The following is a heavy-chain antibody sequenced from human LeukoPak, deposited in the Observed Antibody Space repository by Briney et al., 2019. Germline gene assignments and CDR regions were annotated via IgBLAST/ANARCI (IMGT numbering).Heavy chain of an antibody. Sequence: GGSLRLSCAASGFTFRDYYMSWVRQAPGKGLEWISYIDTSGTSMYYADSVQGRVTISRDDVKRLLYLQMNNLRAEDTAVYYCARDCTYMYYGSSGYSHSGDAFDIWGRGTAVTVSS. CDR3: ARDCTYMYYGSSGYSHSGDAFDI. CDR1: GFTFRDYY. CDR2: IDTSGTSM. V-gene: IGHV3-11*01. J-gene: IGHJ3*02. D-gene: IGHD3-22*01.